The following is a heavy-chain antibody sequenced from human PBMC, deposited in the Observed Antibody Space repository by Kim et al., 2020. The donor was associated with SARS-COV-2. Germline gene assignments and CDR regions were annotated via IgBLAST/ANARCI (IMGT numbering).Heavy chain of an antibody. V-gene: IGHV4-34*01. Sequence: SPSRTGRVTISVDTSKTQFSLKLSSVTAADTAVYYCARGLAAAGKGMDVWGQGTTVTVSS. CDR3: ARGLAAAGKGMDV. D-gene: IGHD6-13*01. J-gene: IGHJ6*02.